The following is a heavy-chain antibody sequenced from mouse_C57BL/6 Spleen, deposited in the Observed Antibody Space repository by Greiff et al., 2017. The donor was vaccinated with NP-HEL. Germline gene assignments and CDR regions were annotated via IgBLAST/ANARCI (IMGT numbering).Heavy chain of an antibody. V-gene: IGHV2-9-1*01. Sequence: QVQLKESGPGLVAPSQSLSITCTVSGFSLTSYAISWVRQPPGKGLEWLGVIWTGGGTNYNSALKSRLSISKDNSKSQVFLKMNSLQTYDTARYYCARSNADYYGSSWYYAMDYWGQGTSVTVSS. CDR3: ARSNADYYGSSWYYAMDY. D-gene: IGHD1-1*01. J-gene: IGHJ4*01. CDR1: GFSLTSYA. CDR2: IWTGGGT.